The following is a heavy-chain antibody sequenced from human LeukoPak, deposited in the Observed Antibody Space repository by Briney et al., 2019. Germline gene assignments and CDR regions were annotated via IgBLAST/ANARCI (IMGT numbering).Heavy chain of an antibody. Sequence: PSETLSLTCTVSGDSITSYYWSWIRQPPGKGLEWIGYVYYSSSTSYNPSLKSRVTISVETSKTQFSLRLSSVTAADTARYYWARKGSSWSTQFDYWGQGTLVTVSS. CDR2: VYYSSST. D-gene: IGHD6-13*01. CDR1: GDSITSYY. V-gene: IGHV4-59*08. CDR3: ARKGSSWSTQFDY. J-gene: IGHJ4*02.